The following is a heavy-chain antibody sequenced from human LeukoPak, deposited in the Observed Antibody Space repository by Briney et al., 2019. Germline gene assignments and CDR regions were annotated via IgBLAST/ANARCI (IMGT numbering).Heavy chain of an antibody. D-gene: IGHD3-10*01. J-gene: IGHJ5*02. Sequence: SETLSLTCTVSGGSISSSSYYWGWIRQPPGKGLEGIGSIYYSGSTYYNPSLKSRVTISVDTAKNQFSLKLSSVTAADTAVYYCARARSLTYYGSGSEGGWFDPWGQGTLVTVSS. CDR2: IYYSGST. V-gene: IGHV4-39*07. CDR3: ARARSLTYYGSGSEGGWFDP. CDR1: GGSISSSSYY.